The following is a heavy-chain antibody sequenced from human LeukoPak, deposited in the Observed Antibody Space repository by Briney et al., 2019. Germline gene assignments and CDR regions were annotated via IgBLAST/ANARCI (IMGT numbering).Heavy chain of an antibody. V-gene: IGHV4-59*01. Sequence: PSETLSLTCTVSGGSISSYYWSWIRQPPGKGLEWIGYIYYSGSTNYNPSLKSRVTISVDTSKNQFSLKLSSVTAADTAVYYCARVPVSGYYDSLIFDYWGQGTLVTVSS. CDR1: GGSISSYY. CDR3: ARVPVSGYYDSLIFDY. CDR2: IYYSGST. J-gene: IGHJ4*02. D-gene: IGHD3-22*01.